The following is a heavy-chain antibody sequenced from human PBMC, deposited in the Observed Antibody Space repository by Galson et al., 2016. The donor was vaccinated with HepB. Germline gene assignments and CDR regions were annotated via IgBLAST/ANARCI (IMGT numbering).Heavy chain of an antibody. CDR3: ARRATLRDGDALDY. V-gene: IGHV3-66*01. CDR2: IYSGGST. D-gene: IGHD5-24*01. J-gene: IGHJ4*02. CDR1: GFTVSSNY. Sequence: SLRLSCAASGFTVSSNYMSWVRQAPGKGLEWVSVIYSGGSTYYADSVKGRFTISRDNSKNTLYLQMNSLRDEDTAVYYCARRATLRDGDALDYWDQGTLVTVSS.